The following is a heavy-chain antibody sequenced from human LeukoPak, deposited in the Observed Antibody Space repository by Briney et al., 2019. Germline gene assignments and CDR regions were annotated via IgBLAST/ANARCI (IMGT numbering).Heavy chain of an antibody. D-gene: IGHD3-3*01. Sequence: GGSPRLSCAASGFTFSSYAMSWVRQAPGKGLEWVSAISGSGGSTYYADSVKGRFTISRDNSKNTLYLQMNSLRAEDTAVYYCAKSRIITIFGVVKHYYYYYGMDVWGQGTTVTVSS. CDR1: GFTFSSYA. CDR3: AKSRIITIFGVVKHYYYYYGMDV. V-gene: IGHV3-23*01. CDR2: ISGSGGST. J-gene: IGHJ6*02.